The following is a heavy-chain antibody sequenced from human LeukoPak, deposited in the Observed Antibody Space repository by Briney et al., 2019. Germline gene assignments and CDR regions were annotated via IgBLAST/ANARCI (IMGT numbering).Heavy chain of an antibody. CDR3: AREGGFYDSSGYYYFGIDY. CDR2: IYHSGST. CDR1: GYSISSGYY. Sequence: SSETLSLTCTVSGYSISSGYYWGWIRQPPGKGLEWIGSIYHSGSTNYNPSLKSRVTISVDTSKNQFSLKLSSVTAADTAVYYCAREGGFYDSSGYYYFGIDYWGQGTLVTVSS. D-gene: IGHD3-22*01. J-gene: IGHJ4*02. V-gene: IGHV4-38-2*02.